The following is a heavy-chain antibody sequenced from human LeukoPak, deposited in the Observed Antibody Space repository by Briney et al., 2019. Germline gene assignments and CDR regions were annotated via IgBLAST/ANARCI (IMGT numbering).Heavy chain of an antibody. CDR3: ARDPPREFLEWYNPLDV. CDR1: GYTFTSYY. Sequence: ASAKVSCKASGYTFTSYYMHWVRQAPGQGLEWMGIINPSGGSTSYAQKFQGRVTMTRDTSTSTVYMELSSLRSEDTAVYYCARDPPREFLEWYNPLDVWGQGTTVTVSS. J-gene: IGHJ6*02. D-gene: IGHD3-3*01. V-gene: IGHV1-46*01. CDR2: INPSGGST.